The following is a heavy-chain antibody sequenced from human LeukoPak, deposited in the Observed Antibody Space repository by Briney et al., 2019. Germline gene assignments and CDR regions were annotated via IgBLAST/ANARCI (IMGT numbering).Heavy chain of an antibody. V-gene: IGHV3-30*04. CDR3: ARASLESQISGYYGAFDI. Sequence: GRSLRLSCAASGFTFSSYAMHWVHQAPGKGLEWVAVISYDGSNKYYADSVKGRFTISRDNSKNTLYLQMNSLRAEDTAVYYCARASLESQISGYYGAFDIWGQGTMVTVSS. CDR1: GFTFSSYA. J-gene: IGHJ3*02. CDR2: ISYDGSNK. D-gene: IGHD3-22*01.